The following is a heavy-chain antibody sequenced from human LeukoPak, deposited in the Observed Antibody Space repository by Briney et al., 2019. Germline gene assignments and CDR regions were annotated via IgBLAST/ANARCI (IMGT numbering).Heavy chain of an antibody. J-gene: IGHJ4*02. Sequence: SETLSLTCTLSGGSISSYYWSWIRQPPGKGLEWIGYIYYSGSTNYNPSLKSRVTISVDTSKNQFSLKLSSVTAADTAVYYCARGGGYCSSTSCYDFDYWGQGTLVTVSS. D-gene: IGHD2-2*01. CDR1: GGSISSYY. CDR3: ARGGGYCSSTSCYDFDY. V-gene: IGHV4-59*01. CDR2: IYYSGST.